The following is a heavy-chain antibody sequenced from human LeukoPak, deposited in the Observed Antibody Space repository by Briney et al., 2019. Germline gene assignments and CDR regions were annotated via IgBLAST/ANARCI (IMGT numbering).Heavy chain of an antibody. J-gene: IGHJ3*02. CDR3: ARDKEGSGSYYSGAFDI. CDR2: IIPIFGTA. D-gene: IGHD3-10*01. Sequence: ASVKVSCKASGCTFSSYAISWVRQAPGQGLEWMGGIIPIFGTANYAQKFQGRVTITADESTSTDYMELSSLRSEDTAVYYCARDKEGSGSYYSGAFDIWGQGTMVTVSS. V-gene: IGHV1-69*13. CDR1: GCTFSSYA.